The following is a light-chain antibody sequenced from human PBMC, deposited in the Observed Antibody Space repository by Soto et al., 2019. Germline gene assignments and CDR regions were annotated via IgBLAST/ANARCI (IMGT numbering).Light chain of an antibody. CDR3: QSWDRSLSGSNV. CDR2: GNN. Sequence: QSVLTQPPSVSGAPGQRVTISCTGSSSNIGADYGVHWYQQRPVTAPKLLIYGNNNRPSGVPDRFSGSKSGTSASLAISLLQAEDEADYFCQSWDRSLSGSNVFGTGTKLTVL. CDR1: SSNIGADYG. V-gene: IGLV1-40*01. J-gene: IGLJ1*01.